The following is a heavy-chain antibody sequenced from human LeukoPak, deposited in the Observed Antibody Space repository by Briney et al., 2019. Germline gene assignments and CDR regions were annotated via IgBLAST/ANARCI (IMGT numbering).Heavy chain of an antibody. D-gene: IGHD3-22*01. CDR2: IYPSGSS. V-gene: IGHV4-61*02. CDR1: GDSISSGDYY. CDR3: ARGPYYYDSSGCFDY. Sequence: TLSLTCTVSGDSISSGDYYWSWIRQPAGKGLQWIGRIYPSGSSNYNPSLKSRVTISVDTSKNQFSLKLNSVTAADTAMYYCARGPYYYDSSGCFDYWGQGTLVTVSS. J-gene: IGHJ4*02.